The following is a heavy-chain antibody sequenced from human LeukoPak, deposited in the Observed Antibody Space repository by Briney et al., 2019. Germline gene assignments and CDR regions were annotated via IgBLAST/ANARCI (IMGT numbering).Heavy chain of an antibody. Sequence: GGSLRPSCAASGFTFSSYAMSWVRQAPGKGLEWVSAISGSGGSTYYADSVKGRFTISRDNSKNTLYLQMNSLRAEDTAVYYCAKEVSVSRWLLLGDYFDYWGQGTLVTVSS. J-gene: IGHJ4*02. CDR1: GFTFSSYA. V-gene: IGHV3-23*01. CDR3: AKEVSVSRWLLLGDYFDY. CDR2: ISGSGGST. D-gene: IGHD2-15*01.